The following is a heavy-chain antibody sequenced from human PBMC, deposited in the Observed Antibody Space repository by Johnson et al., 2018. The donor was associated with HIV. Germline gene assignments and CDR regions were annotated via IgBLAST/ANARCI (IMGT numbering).Heavy chain of an antibody. V-gene: IGHV3-7*01. CDR1: GFTFSSYW. CDR2: IKQDGSEK. CDR3: AKDNPRLGGAFDI. D-gene: IGHD3-16*01. J-gene: IGHJ3*02. Sequence: VQLVESGGGLVQPGGSLRLSCAASGFTFSSYWMSWVRQAPGKGLEWVANIKQDGSEKYYVDSVKGRFTISRDNAKNSLYLQMNSLRAEDTAVYYCAKDNPRLGGAFDIWGQGTMVTVSS.